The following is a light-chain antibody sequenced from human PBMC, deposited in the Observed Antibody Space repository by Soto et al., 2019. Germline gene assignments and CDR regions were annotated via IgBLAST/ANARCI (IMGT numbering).Light chain of an antibody. CDR2: DGS. Sequence: DIQMTQSPSALSASVGDRVTITCRASQSISSWLAWYQQKPGKSPRLLIYDGSHLERGVPSRFSGSGSGTEFTITISDLQPDDLASYYCQQYNNFWTFGPGTKVEI. CDR1: QSISSW. V-gene: IGKV1-5*01. J-gene: IGKJ1*01. CDR3: QQYNNFWT.